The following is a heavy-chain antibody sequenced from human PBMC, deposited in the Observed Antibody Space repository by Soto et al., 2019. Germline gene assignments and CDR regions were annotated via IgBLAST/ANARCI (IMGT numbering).Heavy chain of an antibody. CDR3: ARMYPFYDFSTGCQMFAFEV. V-gene: IGHV4-59*01. CDR1: GDSISSSY. CDR2: IYYSGST. Sequence: QVHLQESGPGLVKPSETLSLTCTVSGDSISSSYWSWIRQSPGKGLEWIGYIYYSGSTNYNPSLKGRVTLSINTSTKQFSMRLTPVTAADTAVFYCARMYPFYDFSTGCQMFAFEVWGQGTVVTVSS. J-gene: IGHJ3*01. D-gene: IGHD3-3*01.